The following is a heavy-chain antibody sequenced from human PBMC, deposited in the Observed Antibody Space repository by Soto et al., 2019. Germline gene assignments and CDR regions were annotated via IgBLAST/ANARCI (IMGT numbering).Heavy chain of an antibody. CDR2: INHSGIT. J-gene: IGHJ6*02. CDR3: ARVLRGRGIYYDSSGYKGRNYGMDV. D-gene: IGHD3-22*01. V-gene: IGHV4-34*01. CDR1: GGSFSGYY. Sequence: AETLSLTCAVYGGSFSGYYWSWIRQPPGKGLEWIGEINHSGITNYNPSLKSRVTISVDTSKNQFSLKLSSVTAADTAVYYCARVLRGRGIYYDSSGYKGRNYGMDVWGPGTT.